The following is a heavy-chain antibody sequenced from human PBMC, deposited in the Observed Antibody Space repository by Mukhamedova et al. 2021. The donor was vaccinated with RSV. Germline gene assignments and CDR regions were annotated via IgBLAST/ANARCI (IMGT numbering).Heavy chain of an antibody. CDR3: ASETFGNGN. J-gene: IGHJ4*02. V-gene: IGHV1-69*15. D-gene: IGHD2-8*01. CDR2: IIPIFGTA. Sequence: ISWVRQAPGQGLEWMGRIIPIFGTANYAQKFQGRVTITADESTTTAYMELSSLRSEVTAAYYCASETFGNGNCAQGTLVIVS.